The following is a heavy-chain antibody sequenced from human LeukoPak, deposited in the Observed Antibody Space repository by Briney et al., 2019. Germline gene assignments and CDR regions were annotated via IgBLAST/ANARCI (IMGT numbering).Heavy chain of an antibody. Sequence: SVTVSCKASGGTFSSYAISWVRQAPGQGLEWMGGIIPIFGTANYAQKFQGRVTITTDESTSTAYMELSSLRSEDTAVYYCARGRCSSTSCYTRPNYYYYMDVWGKGTTVTVSS. CDR1: GGTFSSYA. J-gene: IGHJ6*03. CDR3: ARGRCSSTSCYTRPNYYYYMDV. CDR2: IIPIFGTA. V-gene: IGHV1-69*05. D-gene: IGHD2-2*02.